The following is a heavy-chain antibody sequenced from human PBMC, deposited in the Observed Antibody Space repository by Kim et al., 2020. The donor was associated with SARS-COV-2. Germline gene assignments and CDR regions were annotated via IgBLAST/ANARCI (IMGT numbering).Heavy chain of an antibody. CDR3: ARDSHSSGYYYGYGMDV. Sequence: VRGGFTISSDKSKNTLYLQMNSLRAEDTAVYYCARDSHSSGYYYGYGMDVWGQGTTVTVSS. V-gene: IGHV3-30*07. J-gene: IGHJ6*02. D-gene: IGHD3-22*01.